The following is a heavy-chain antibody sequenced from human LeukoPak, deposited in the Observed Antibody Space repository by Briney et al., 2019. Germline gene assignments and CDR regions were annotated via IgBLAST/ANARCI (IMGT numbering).Heavy chain of an antibody. D-gene: IGHD6-13*01. CDR3: AKAKYSSSWYGVFDY. CDR1: GFTFSSYG. CDR2: ISYDGSNK. Sequence: PGGSLRLSCAASGFTFSSYGMHWVRQAPGKGLEWVAVISYDGSNKYYADSVKGRFTISRDNSKNTLYLQMNSLRAEDTAVYYCAKAKYSSSWYGVFDYWGQGTLVIVSS. J-gene: IGHJ4*02. V-gene: IGHV3-30*18.